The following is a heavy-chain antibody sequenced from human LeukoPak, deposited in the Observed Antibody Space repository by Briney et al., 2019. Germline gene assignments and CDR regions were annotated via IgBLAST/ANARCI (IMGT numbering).Heavy chain of an antibody. CDR1: RFTFSNYW. D-gene: IGHD3-16*01. J-gene: IGHJ4*02. CDR2: IKQDGSEK. V-gene: IGHV3-7*01. Sequence: GGSLRLSCAASRFTFSNYWMSWVRQAPGKGLERVANIKQDGSEKYYVDSVEGRFTISRDNAKNSLYLQMNSLRAEGTAVYYCARDVGSQDYWGQGTLVTVSS. CDR3: ARDVGSQDY.